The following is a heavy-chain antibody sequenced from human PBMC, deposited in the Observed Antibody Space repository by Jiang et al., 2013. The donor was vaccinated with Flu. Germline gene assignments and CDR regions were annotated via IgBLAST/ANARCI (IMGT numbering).Heavy chain of an antibody. J-gene: IGHJ4*02. Sequence: SGAEVKKPGSSVKVSCKASGGTFSSYAISWVRQAPGQGLEWMGGIIPIFGTANYAQKFQGRVTITADESTSTAYMELSSLRSEDTAVYYCAQLDSSGYYALTRPHYFDYWGQGTLVTVSS. CDR1: GGTFSSYA. V-gene: IGHV1-69*01. CDR3: AQLDSSGYYALTRPHYFDY. CDR2: IIPIFGTA. D-gene: IGHD3-22*01.